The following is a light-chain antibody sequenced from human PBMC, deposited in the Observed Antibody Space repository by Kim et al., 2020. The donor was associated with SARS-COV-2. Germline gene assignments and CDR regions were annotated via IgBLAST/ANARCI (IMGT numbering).Light chain of an antibody. V-gene: IGLV1-44*01. CDR3: SAWDDSLNGVL. CDR1: TSNIGRSI. CDR2: SNY. J-gene: IGLJ2*01. Sequence: GQRVTITCSGGTSNIGRSIVNWYQWLPGTAPKLLIYSNYQRPSGVPDRFSGSKSGTSASLAITGLQPDDEADYYCSAWDDSLNGVLFGGGTKLTVL.